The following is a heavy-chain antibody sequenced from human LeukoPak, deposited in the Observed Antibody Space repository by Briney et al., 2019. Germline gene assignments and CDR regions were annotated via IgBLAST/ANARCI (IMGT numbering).Heavy chain of an antibody. CDR2: IYYSGST. D-gene: IGHD3-10*01. CDR1: GGSISSYY. J-gene: IGHJ4*02. CDR3: ARDYYGSGSHR. Sequence: SETLSLTCTVSGGSISSYYWSWIRQPPGKGLEWIGYIYYSGSTNYNPSLKSRVTISVDTSKNQFSLKLSSVTAADTAVYYCARDYYGSGSHRWGQGTLVTVSS. V-gene: IGHV4-59*01.